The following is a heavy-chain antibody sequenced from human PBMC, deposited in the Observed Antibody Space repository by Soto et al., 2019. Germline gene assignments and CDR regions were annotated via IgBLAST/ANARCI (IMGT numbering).Heavy chain of an antibody. J-gene: IGHJ6*02. D-gene: IGHD6-19*01. Sequence: GESLKISCKGSGYSFTSYWISWVRQMPGKGLEWMGRIDPSDSYTNYSPSFQGHVTISADKSISTAYLQWSSLKASDTAMYYCAHSPIPVAGTASDYYGMDVWGQGTTVTVSS. CDR1: GYSFTSYW. V-gene: IGHV5-10-1*01. CDR2: IDPSDSYT. CDR3: AHSPIPVAGTASDYYGMDV.